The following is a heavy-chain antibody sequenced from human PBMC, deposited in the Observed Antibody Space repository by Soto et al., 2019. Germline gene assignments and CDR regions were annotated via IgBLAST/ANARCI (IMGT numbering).Heavy chain of an antibody. V-gene: IGHV3-21*05. CDR1: GFTFDSYA. CDR3: ARDHRWAFDY. J-gene: IGHJ4*02. Sequence: GSLRLSCVASGFTFDSYAMNWVRQAPGKGLEWISWIGPSSSETEYSDSVQGRFTISRDNAKNLLYLQMNRLKDEDTAVYYCARDHRWAFDYWGQGALVTVSS. CDR2: IGPSSSET. D-gene: IGHD3-16*01.